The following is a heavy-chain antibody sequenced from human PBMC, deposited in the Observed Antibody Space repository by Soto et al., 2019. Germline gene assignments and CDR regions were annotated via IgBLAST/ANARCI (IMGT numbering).Heavy chain of an antibody. J-gene: IGHJ5*02. CDR3: ARKTDAAASKPPDL. V-gene: IGHV4-39*01. D-gene: IGHD6-25*01. Sequence: SETLSLTCTVSCCSLSSRSYYWAWIRQPPGKGLEWIGSIYYSGTTSYNPSLKSRVSISVDTSKNQFSLKLNSVTAADTAVYYCARKTDAAASKPPDLWGQGTLVTVSS. CDR2: IYYSGTT. CDR1: CCSLSSRSYY.